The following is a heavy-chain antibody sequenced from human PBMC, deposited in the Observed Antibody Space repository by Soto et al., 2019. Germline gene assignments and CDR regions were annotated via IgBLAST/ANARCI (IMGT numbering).Heavy chain of an antibody. CDR1: GGTFSSYT. J-gene: IGHJ4*02. D-gene: IGHD1-1*01. Sequence: QVQLVQSGAEVKKPGSSVKVSCKASGGTFSSYTISWVRQAPGQGLEWMGRIIPILGIANYAQKFQGRVTITADKSTSTAYMELSSLRSEDTAVYYCAKSTNNWIDVGYFDYWGQGTLVTVSS. V-gene: IGHV1-69*02. CDR2: IIPILGIA. CDR3: AKSTNNWIDVGYFDY.